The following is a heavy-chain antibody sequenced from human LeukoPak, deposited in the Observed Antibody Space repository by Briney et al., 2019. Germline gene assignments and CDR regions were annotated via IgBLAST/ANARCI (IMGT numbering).Heavy chain of an antibody. D-gene: IGHD2-2*01. CDR2: IYYSGST. J-gene: IGHJ4*02. V-gene: IGHV4-31*03. CDR3: AREDIVVVPAAFDY. Sequence: SETLSLTCTVSGGSISSGGYYWSWIRPHPGKGLEWIGYIYYSGSTYYNPSLKSRVTISVDTSKNQFSLKLSSVTAADTAVYYCAREDIVVVPAAFDYWGQGTLVTVSS. CDR1: GGSISSGGYY.